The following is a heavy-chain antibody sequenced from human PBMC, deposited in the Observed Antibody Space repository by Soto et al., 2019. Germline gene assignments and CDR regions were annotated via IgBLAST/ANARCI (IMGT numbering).Heavy chain of an antibody. CDR3: AGGGGVVGATGTIDY. Sequence: QVQLQESGPGLVKPSETLSLTCTVSGGSISSYYWSWIRQPPGKGLEWIGYIYYSGSTNYNPSLRSRLPLPVDTSKDRSPLKLSSVAAADPAVYYGAGGGGVVGATGTIDYWGQGTLVTVSS. D-gene: IGHD1-26*01. CDR1: GGSISSYY. J-gene: IGHJ4*02. CDR2: IYYSGST. V-gene: IGHV4-59*01.